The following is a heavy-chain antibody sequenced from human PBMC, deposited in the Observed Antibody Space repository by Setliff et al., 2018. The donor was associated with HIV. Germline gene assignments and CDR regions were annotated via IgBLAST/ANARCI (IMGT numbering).Heavy chain of an antibody. J-gene: IGHJ6*02. Sequence: SETLSLTCTVSGGSVSDYFWNWIRQPPGKGLEWIGTIFHSGSTYYNPSLKSRVTISVDRSKNQFSLNVTSVTAADTAVYYCARIPQLLDYAMDVWGQGTTVTVSS. CDR1: GGSVSDYF. CDR2: IFHSGST. D-gene: IGHD2-2*01. CDR3: ARIPQLLDYAMDV. V-gene: IGHV4-59*08.